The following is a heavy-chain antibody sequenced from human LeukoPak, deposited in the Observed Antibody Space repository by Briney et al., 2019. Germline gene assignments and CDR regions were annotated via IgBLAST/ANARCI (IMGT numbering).Heavy chain of an antibody. CDR2: VYTSGST. Sequence: SETLSLTCSVSGGSISGYYWTWLRQPAGKGLEWIGRVYTSGSTHYNPSLKTRLTMSVDTSKNQFSLKLSSVTAADTAVYYCARLITGATTAFDIWGQGTMVTVSS. V-gene: IGHV4-4*07. CDR1: GGSISGYY. CDR3: ARLITGATTAFDI. J-gene: IGHJ3*02. D-gene: IGHD1-7*01.